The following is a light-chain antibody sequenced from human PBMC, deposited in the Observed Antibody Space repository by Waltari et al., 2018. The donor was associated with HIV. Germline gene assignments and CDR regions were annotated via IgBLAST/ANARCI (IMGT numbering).Light chain of an antibody. CDR2: EVG. CDR3: CSYAGSTTWV. Sequence: QSALTQPASVSGSPVQSITIPCTGTSSNVGSYTLVSWYQQHPGEAPKLMIYEVGKRPSGVSNRFSGSKSGNTASLTISGLQAEDEADYYCCSYAGSTTWVFGGGTRLTVL. V-gene: IGLV2-23*02. CDR1: SSNVGSYTL. J-gene: IGLJ3*02.